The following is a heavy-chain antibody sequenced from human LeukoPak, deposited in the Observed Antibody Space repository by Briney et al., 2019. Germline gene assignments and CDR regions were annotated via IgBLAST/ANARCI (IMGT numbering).Heavy chain of an antibody. CDR3: ARRPSRLVFDY. J-gene: IGHJ4*02. CDR1: GGSVSRHY. CDR2: ISNSRST. Sequence: PSETLSLPCTVSGGSVSRHYWSWIRQPPGKRLEWIGYISNSRSTNYNPSLKSRVTISIDTSRSQFSLKMSSVTAADTAVYYCARRPSRLVFDYWGQGTLVTVSS. V-gene: IGHV4-59*08.